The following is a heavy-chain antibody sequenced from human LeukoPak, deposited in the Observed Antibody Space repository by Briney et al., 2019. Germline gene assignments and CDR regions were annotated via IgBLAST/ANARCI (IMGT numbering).Heavy chain of an antibody. CDR3: TTLSTSWYFTY. CDR2: IIPIFTTI. V-gene: IGHV1-69*05. CDR1: GGTFSSYA. Sequence: GASVKVSCKPSGGTFSSYAISWVRQAPGQGPEWMGGIIPIFTTINYAQRFQGRVTITTDESTSTVYMQLSGLRSEDTAVYYCTTLSTSWYFTYWGQGTLVTVSS. J-gene: IGHJ4*02. D-gene: IGHD6-13*01.